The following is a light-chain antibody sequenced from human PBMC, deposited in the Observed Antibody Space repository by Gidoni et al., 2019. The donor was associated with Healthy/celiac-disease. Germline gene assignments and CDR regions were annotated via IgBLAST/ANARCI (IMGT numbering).Light chain of an antibody. CDR3: QQYNNGAT. Sequence: EIGMTQSPATLSVSPGERATLSCRASQSVSSNLAGYQQKPGQAPRLLIYGASTRATGIPARFSGSGSGTEFTLTISSLQSEDFAVYYCQQYNNGATFGQGTKVEIK. V-gene: IGKV3-15*01. J-gene: IGKJ1*01. CDR2: GAS. CDR1: QSVSSN.